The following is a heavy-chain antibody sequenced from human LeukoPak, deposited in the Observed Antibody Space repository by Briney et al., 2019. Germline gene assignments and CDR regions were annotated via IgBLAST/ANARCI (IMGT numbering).Heavy chain of an antibody. Sequence: PSETLSLTCTVSGGSMNMYYWSWIRQPPGKGLEWIGYIYYSGSTNYNPSLKSRVTISVDTSKNQFSLKLSSVTAADTALYYCARSDTNGYRYRFDPWGQGTLVTVSS. D-gene: IGHD2-8*01. CDR1: GGSMNMYY. CDR3: ARSDTNGYRYRFDP. V-gene: IGHV4-59*01. CDR2: IYYSGST. J-gene: IGHJ5*02.